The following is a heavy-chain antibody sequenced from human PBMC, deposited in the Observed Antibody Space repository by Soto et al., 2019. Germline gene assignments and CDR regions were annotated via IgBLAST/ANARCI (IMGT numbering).Heavy chain of an antibody. CDR3: ARDRVRVRGVREFDP. CDR2: IYYSGST. Sequence: SETLSLTCTVSCGSISSGGYYWSWIRQHPGKGLEWIGYIYYSGSTYYNPSLKSRVTISVDTSKNQFSLKLSSVTAADTAVYYCARDRVRVRGVREFDPWGQGTLVTVSS. J-gene: IGHJ5*02. CDR1: CGSISSGGYY. V-gene: IGHV4-31*03. D-gene: IGHD3-10*01.